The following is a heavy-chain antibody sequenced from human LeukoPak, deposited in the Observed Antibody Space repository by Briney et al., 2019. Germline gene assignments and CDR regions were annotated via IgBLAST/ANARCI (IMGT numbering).Heavy chain of an antibody. D-gene: IGHD3-22*01. CDR1: GLTFSSYA. CDR3: AKVRYDSSGYQSPYFDY. J-gene: IGHJ4*02. V-gene: IGHV3-23*01. CDR2: ISGSGGST. Sequence: PGGSLRLSCAASGLTFSSYAMSWVRQAPGKGLEWVSAISGSGGSTYYADSVKGRFTISRDNSRNTLYLQMNSLRAEDTAVYYCAKVRYDSSGYQSPYFDYWGQGTLVTVSS.